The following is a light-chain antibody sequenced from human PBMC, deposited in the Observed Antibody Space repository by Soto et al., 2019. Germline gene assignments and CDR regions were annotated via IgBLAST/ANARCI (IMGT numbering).Light chain of an antibody. Sequence: QSVLAQPASMSGSRGQSITISCTGSGSDIATFNYVSWYQQYPGKAPKLLIYQVTSRASGVSHRFSGSKSGNTAALTISGLQPEEEAEYYCNSYSSTSFYVFGTGTKLTVL. CDR2: QVT. CDR1: GSDIATFNY. CDR3: NSYSSTSFYV. J-gene: IGLJ1*01. V-gene: IGLV2-14*01.